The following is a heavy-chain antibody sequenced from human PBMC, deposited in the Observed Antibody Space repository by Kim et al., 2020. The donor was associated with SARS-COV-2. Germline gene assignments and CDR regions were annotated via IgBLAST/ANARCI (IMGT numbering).Heavy chain of an antibody. Sequence: GGSLRLSCAASGFTFSSYAMSWVRQAPGKGLEWVSAISGSGGSTYYADSVKGRFTISRDNSKNTLYLQMNSLRAEDTAVYYCAKDSLWGGYIYGYDYWGQGTLVTVSS. D-gene: IGHD5-18*01. J-gene: IGHJ4*02. CDR3: AKDSLWGGYIYGYDY. CDR1: GFTFSSYA. V-gene: IGHV3-23*01. CDR2: ISGSGGST.